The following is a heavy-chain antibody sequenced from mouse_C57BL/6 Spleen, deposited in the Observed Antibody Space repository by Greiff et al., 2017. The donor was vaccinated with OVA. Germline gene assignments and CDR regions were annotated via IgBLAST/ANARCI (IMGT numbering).Heavy chain of an antibody. CDR2: INPGSGGT. CDR1: GYAFTNYL. J-gene: IGHJ3*01. D-gene: IGHD2-2*01. CDR3: ARDGYDGWFAY. V-gene: IGHV1-54*01. Sequence: QVQLQQSGAELVRPGTSVKVSCTASGYAFTNYLIEWVKQRPGQGLEWIGVINPGSGGTNYNEKFKGKATLTADKSSSTAYMQLSSLTSEDSAVYFCARDGYDGWFAYWGQGTLVTVSA.